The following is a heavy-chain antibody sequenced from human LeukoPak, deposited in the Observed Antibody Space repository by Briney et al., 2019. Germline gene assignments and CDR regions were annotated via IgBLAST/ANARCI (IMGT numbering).Heavy chain of an antibody. Sequence: PGGSLRLSCAASGFTFSSYAMSWVRQAPGKGLEWVSGISGSGDRTHDADSVKGRFTISRDNAKNSLYLQMNSLRAEDTAVYYCARVRTFGGVIAAWGQGTLVTVSS. J-gene: IGHJ4*02. D-gene: IGHD3-16*02. V-gene: IGHV3-23*01. CDR2: ISGSGDRT. CDR3: ARVRTFGGVIAA. CDR1: GFTFSSYA.